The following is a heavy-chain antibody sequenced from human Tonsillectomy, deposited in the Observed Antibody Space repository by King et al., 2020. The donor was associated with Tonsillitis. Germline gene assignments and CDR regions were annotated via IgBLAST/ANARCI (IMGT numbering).Heavy chain of an antibody. Sequence: VQLVESGGGVVQPGRSLRLSCAASGFTFSSKGMHWVRQAPGKGLEWVAVMSYDGIYDYYADSVKGRFTISRDNSKNTLYLQMNSLRAEDTAVYYCAMGESSGWCFDYWGQGTLVTVSS. V-gene: IGHV3-30*03. CDR2: MSYDGIYD. CDR3: AMGESSGWCFDY. CDR1: GFTFSSKG. J-gene: IGHJ4*02. D-gene: IGHD6-19*01.